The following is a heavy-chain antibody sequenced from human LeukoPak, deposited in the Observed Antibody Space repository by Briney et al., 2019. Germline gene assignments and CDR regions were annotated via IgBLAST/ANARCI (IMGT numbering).Heavy chain of an antibody. CDR2: INHSGST. J-gene: IGHJ4*02. V-gene: IGHV4-34*01. Sequence: SETLSLTCTVSGGSISSYYWSWIRQPPGKGLEWIGQINHSGSTNYNPSLKSRVTISVDTSKNQFSLKLCSVTAADTAVYYCARGTPGVSDYWGQGTLVTVSS. CDR1: GGSISSYY. D-gene: IGHD7-27*01. CDR3: ARGTPGVSDY.